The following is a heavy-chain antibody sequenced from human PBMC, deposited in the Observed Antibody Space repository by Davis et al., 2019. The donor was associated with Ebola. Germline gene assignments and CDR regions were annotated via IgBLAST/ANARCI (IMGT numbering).Heavy chain of an antibody. CDR1: GGSISTYY. CDR3: ARGDYAGSSFDY. Sequence: MPSETLSLTCTVPGGSISTYYWSWIRQPPGKGLEWIGYIYYSGSTNYNPSLKSRVTISVDTSKNQFSLKLSSVTAADTAVYYCARGDYAGSSFDYWGQGTPVAVSS. V-gene: IGHV4-59*01. CDR2: IYYSGST. D-gene: IGHD4-17*01. J-gene: IGHJ4*02.